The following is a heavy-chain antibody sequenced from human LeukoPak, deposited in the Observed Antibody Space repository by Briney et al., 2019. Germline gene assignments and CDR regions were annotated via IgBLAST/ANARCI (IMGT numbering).Heavy chain of an antibody. CDR1: GFTFSSYW. V-gene: IGHV3-74*01. CDR2: INSDGSST. Sequence: GGSLRLSCAASGFTFSSYWMHWVRQAPGKGLVWVSRINSDGSSTSYADSVKGRFTISRDNAKNTLYLQMNSLRAEDTAVYYCARRDIVVVPAAMRSYYYYYMDVWGKGTTVTISS. CDR3: ARRDIVVVPAAMRSYYYYYMDV. D-gene: IGHD2-2*01. J-gene: IGHJ6*03.